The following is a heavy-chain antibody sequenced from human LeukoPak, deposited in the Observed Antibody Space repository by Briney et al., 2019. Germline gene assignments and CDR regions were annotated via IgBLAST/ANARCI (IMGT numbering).Heavy chain of an antibody. CDR3: ARGPRGSPPGGY. D-gene: IGHD3-10*01. Sequence: ASVTVSCKASGYTFTGYYMHWVRQAPGQGLEWMGWINPNSGGTNYAQKFQGRVTITRDTSISTAYMELSRLRSDDTAVYYCARGPRGSPPGGYWGQGTLVTVSS. V-gene: IGHV1-2*02. CDR2: INPNSGGT. J-gene: IGHJ4*02. CDR1: GYTFTGYY.